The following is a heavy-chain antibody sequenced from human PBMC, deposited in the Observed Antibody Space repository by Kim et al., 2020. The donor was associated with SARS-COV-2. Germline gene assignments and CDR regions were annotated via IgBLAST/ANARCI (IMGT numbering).Heavy chain of an antibody. CDR3: ARPLRGVVVAATGLDY. CDR1: GFTFSGYG. J-gene: IGHJ4*02. Sequence: GGSLRLSCAASGFTFSGYGMHWVRQAPGKGLEWVAVIWYDGSTKYYADSVKGRFTISRDNSKNTLYLQMNSLRAEDTAVYYCARPLRGVVVAATGLDYWGQGTMVTVSS. V-gene: IGHV3-33*01. D-gene: IGHD2-15*01. CDR2: IWYDGSTK.